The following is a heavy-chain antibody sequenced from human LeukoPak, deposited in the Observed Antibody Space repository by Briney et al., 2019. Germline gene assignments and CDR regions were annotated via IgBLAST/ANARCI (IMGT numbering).Heavy chain of an antibody. J-gene: IGHJ4*02. Sequence: GGSLRLSCAASGFTFSSYAMSWVRQAPGKGLEWVSAISGSGGSTYYAGSVKGRFTISRDNAKNSLYLQMNSLRAEDTAVYYCARHLRRVVVAAAPFDYWGQGTLVTVSS. D-gene: IGHD2-15*01. CDR3: ARHLRRVVVAAAPFDY. CDR1: GFTFSSYA. CDR2: ISGSGGST. V-gene: IGHV3-23*01.